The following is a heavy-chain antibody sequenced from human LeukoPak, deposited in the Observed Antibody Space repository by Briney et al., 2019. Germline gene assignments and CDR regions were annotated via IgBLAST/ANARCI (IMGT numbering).Heavy chain of an antibody. Sequence: SETPSLTCTVSGGSISSYYWSWLRQHARKGLESIGHISTSGSTNYNPSLKSRVTMSVDTSKNQFSLKLSSVTAADTAVYYCARVRYSDSSVLTRKRSYYFDYWGQGTLVSVSS. V-gene: IGHV4-4*07. J-gene: IGHJ4*02. CDR2: ISTSGST. CDR1: GGSISSYY. CDR3: ARVRYSDSSVLTRKRSYYFDY. D-gene: IGHD3-22*01.